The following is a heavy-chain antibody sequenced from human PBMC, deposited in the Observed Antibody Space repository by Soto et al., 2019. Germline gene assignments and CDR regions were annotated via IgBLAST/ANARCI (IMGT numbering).Heavy chain of an antibody. Sequence: SETLSLTCTVSGGSMTNFYWSWVRQPPGEGLEWIGYIFHSGNPAYRPSSYSSSLWSRVTMSLDTSQNHFSLKLSSVPAGDTALYYCSRNGDTYSTGVFDISAHGSLVTVSS. D-gene: IGHD2-21*01. CDR3: SRNGDTYSTGVFDI. CDR1: GGSMTNFY. CDR2: IFHSGNPAYRPS. J-gene: IGHJ4*01. V-gene: IGHV4-59*01.